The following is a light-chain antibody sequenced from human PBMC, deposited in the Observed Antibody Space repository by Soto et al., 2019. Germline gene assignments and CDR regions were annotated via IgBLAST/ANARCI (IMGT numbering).Light chain of an antibody. CDR3: QQYDSFPPT. CDR1: QHISSR. V-gene: IGKV1D-16*01. J-gene: IGKJ4*01. CDR2: GAS. Sequence: DIQMTQSPSSLSASVGARVTITCRASQHISSRLAWYQQKPEKAPKALIYGASSLQSWDPSRFRGSGSGTDFSLNITGLQPEDFATYYCQQYDSFPPTCGGGTKVEIK.